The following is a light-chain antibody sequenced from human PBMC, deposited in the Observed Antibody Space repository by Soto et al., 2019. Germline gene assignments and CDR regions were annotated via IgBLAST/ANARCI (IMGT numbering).Light chain of an antibody. Sequence: EIVMTQSPVTLSVPPGERATLSCRASQSVSSNLAWYQQKPGQAPRLLIFGASTKATGIPARFSGSGSGTEFTLTMSSLQSEDFAVYYCQQYYHWPPGSFGQGNKLEI. CDR3: QQYYHWPPGS. CDR1: QSVSSN. J-gene: IGKJ2*01. V-gene: IGKV3-15*01. CDR2: GAS.